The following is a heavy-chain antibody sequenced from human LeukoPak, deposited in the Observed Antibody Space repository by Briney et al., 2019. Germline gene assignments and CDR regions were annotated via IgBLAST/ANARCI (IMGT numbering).Heavy chain of an antibody. CDR1: GGSISSGDYY. CDR3: ARHVGFTWDSSELDQNNWFDP. D-gene: IGHD3-22*01. CDR2: IYYSGST. Sequence: SETLSLTCTVSGGSISSGDYYWSWIRQPPGKGLEWIGYIYYSGSTYYNPSLKSRVTISVDTSKNQFSLKLSSVTAADTAVYYCARHVGFTWDSSELDQNNWFDPWGQGTLVTVSS. V-gene: IGHV4-30-4*01. J-gene: IGHJ5*02.